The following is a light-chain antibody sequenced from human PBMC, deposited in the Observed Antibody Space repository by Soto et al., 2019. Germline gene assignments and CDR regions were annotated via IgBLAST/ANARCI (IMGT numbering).Light chain of an antibody. CDR3: QQYGGSPLVT. Sequence: ETVLTQSPGTLSLSPGERATLSCRASQSISSGYLAWYQQRPGQAPRLLISGASNRATGIPVRFSGSGSGTDFTLTISRLEPEDFAVYYCQQYGGSPLVTFGGGTKVEIK. CDR1: QSISSGY. J-gene: IGKJ4*01. CDR2: GAS. V-gene: IGKV3-20*01.